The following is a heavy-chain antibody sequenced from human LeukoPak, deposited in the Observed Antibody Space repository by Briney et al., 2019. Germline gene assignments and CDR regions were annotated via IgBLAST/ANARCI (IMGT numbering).Heavy chain of an antibody. CDR2: INPNSGGT. CDR1: GYTFTAHY. V-gene: IGHV1-2*02. Sequence: ASVKVSCKASGYTFTAHYMHWVRQAPGQGLEWMGWINPNSGGTNYAQKFQGRVTMTRDTSISTAYMELSRLRSDDTAVFYCARDYYDSSGYGSFDYWGQGTLVTVSS. CDR3: ARDYYDSSGYGSFDY. J-gene: IGHJ4*02. D-gene: IGHD3-22*01.